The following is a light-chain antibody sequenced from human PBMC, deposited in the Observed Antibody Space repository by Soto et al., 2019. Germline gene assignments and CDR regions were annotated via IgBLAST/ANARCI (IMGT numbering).Light chain of an antibody. CDR2: TAS. CDR3: LHHNSYPLT. CDR1: QGIRTD. J-gene: IGKJ4*01. V-gene: IGKV1-17*01. Sequence: DIQMTQSPSSLSASVGDRVTVTCRASQGIRTDLGWYQQKPGEAPKRLIYTASSLQSGVPSRFSGSGSGTEFTLTISGLHPEDYATYYCLHHNSYPLTFGGGTKVEVK.